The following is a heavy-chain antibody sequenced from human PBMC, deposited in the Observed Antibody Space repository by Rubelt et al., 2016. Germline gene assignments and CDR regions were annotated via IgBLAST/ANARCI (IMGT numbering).Heavy chain of an antibody. Sequence: QVQLQQSGPGLVKPSQTLSLTCAISGDSVSSDSAAWNWIRQSPSRGLEWLGRTYYRSKWYKDYSVSVKSRITINPDTSKNQFTLQLKCVTPGETAEYYWAGGVMNSFEIWGLRTMVTVSS. V-gene: IGHV6-1*01. CDR3: AGGVMNSFEI. J-gene: IGHJ3*02. D-gene: IGHD2-21*01. CDR1: GDSVSSDSAA. CDR2: TYYRSKWYK.